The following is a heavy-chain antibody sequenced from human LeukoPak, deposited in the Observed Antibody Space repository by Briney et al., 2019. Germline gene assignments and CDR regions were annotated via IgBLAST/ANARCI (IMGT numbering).Heavy chain of an antibody. CDR2: ISSSSSYI. CDR1: GFTSSSYS. J-gene: IGHJ6*03. CDR3: ARVGVYSPYYYYYMDV. Sequence: GGSLRLSCAASGFTSSSYSMNWVRQAPGKGLEWVSSISSSSSYIYYADSVEGRFTISRDNAKNSLYLQMNSLRAEDTAVYYCARVGVYSPYYYYYMDVWGKGTTVTVSS. V-gene: IGHV3-21*01. D-gene: IGHD6-13*01.